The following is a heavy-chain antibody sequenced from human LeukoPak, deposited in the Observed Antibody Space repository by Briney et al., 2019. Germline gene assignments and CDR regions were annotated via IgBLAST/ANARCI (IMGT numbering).Heavy chain of an antibody. D-gene: IGHD1-7*01. Sequence: SETLSLTCTVSGGSISSYYWSWLRQPPGKGLEWIGYIYYSGSTNYNPSLKSRVTISVDTSKNQLSLKLSSVTAADTAVYYCARAPGWNYPYYFDYWGQGTLVTVSS. CDR2: IYYSGST. CDR1: GGSISSYY. J-gene: IGHJ4*02. V-gene: IGHV4-59*01. CDR3: ARAPGWNYPYYFDY.